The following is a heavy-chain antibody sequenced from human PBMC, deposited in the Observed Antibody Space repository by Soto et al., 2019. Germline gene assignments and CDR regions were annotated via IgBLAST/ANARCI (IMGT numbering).Heavy chain of an antibody. CDR2: IYYSGST. V-gene: IGHV4-39*01. CDR3: ASIAAAGYYYYGMDV. J-gene: IGHJ6*02. D-gene: IGHD6-13*01. Sequence: QLQLQESGPGLVKPSETLSLTCTVSGGSISSSSYYWGWIRQPPGKGLEWIGSIYYSGSTYYNPSLKSRVTRAVDTSKNQFSLKLSSVTAADTAVYYCASIAAAGYYYYGMDVWGQGTTVTVSS. CDR1: GGSISSSSYY.